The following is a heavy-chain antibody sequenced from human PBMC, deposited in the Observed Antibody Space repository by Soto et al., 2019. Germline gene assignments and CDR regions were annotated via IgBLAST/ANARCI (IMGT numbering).Heavy chain of an antibody. CDR1: GFTFSNYA. Sequence: GGSLRLSCAASGFTFSNYAMSWVRQAPGKGLEWFSAITGSGGGTYYADSVQGRFTISKDNSKNTVYLQMNGLGAEDTAIYYCARDNWNSYWGQGALVTVSS. V-gene: IGHV3-23*01. J-gene: IGHJ4*02. CDR3: ARDNWNSY. D-gene: IGHD1-7*01. CDR2: ITGSGGGT.